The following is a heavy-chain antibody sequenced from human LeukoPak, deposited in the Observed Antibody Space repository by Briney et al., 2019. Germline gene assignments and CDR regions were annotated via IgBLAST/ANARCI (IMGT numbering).Heavy chain of an antibody. Sequence: PSETLSLTCAVSGGSISSSSYYWGWIRQPPGKGLEWIGSIYYSGSTYYNPSLKSRVTISVDTSKNQFSLKLSSVTAADTAVYYCARGSDYYDSSGYSSWGQGTLVTVSS. CDR2: IYYSGST. D-gene: IGHD3-22*01. J-gene: IGHJ4*02. V-gene: IGHV4-39*07. CDR3: ARGSDYYDSSGYSS. CDR1: GGSISSSSYY.